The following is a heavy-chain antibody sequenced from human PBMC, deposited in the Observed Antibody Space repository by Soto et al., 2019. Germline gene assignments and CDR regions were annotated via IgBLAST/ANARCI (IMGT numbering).Heavy chain of an antibody. CDR3: ARERRGYCTNGVCYNTSVSVDP. Sequence: QVQLQESGPGLVKPSQTLSLTCTVSGGSISSGGYYWSWIRQHPGKGLEWIGYIYYSGSTYYNPSRKSRVTIAVDTSKNQFSLERSSVTAADTAVYYCARERRGYCTNGVCYNTSVSVDPWGQGTLVTVSS. D-gene: IGHD2-8*01. CDR1: GGSISSGGYY. J-gene: IGHJ5*02. V-gene: IGHV4-31*03. CDR2: IYYSGST.